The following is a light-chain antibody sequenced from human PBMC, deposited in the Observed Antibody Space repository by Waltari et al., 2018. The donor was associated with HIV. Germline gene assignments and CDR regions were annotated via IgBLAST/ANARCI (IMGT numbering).Light chain of an antibody. V-gene: IGLV8-61*01. CDR2: ATT. Sequence: QTVVTQETSLSVSPGGTVTLTCGLVSGSVSTSYYPSWYQLTPGQTPRTLIYATTTRSSGVPDRFSGSILGNKAALTITGAQADDDSIYYCLLYVGSGILVFGGGTKVTVL. CDR1: SGSVSTSYY. J-gene: IGLJ2*01. CDR3: LLYVGSGILV.